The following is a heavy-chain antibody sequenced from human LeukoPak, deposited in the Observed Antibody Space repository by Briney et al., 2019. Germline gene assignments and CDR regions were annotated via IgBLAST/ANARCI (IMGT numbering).Heavy chain of an antibody. CDR1: GVSISSYY. V-gene: IGHV4-59*01. J-gene: IGHJ4*01. CDR3: ARERLGYYDRSGLDY. Sequence: LETLSLTCTVSGVSISSYYSNWIRQPPGQGLGWIGYIYYSGSTNYNPSLKTRDPTSVDTSKNQFCLKLSSVTAADTAVYYCARERLGYYDRSGLDYWDQGTLVTV. CDR2: IYYSGST. D-gene: IGHD3-22*01.